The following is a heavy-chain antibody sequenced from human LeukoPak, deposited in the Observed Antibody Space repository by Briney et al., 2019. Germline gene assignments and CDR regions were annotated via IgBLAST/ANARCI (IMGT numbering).Heavy chain of an antibody. D-gene: IGHD4-17*01. CDR2: IKSKTDGGTT. CDR3: ATSPYGELLYYSYYYMDV. CDR1: GFTFSNAW. V-gene: IGHV3-15*01. Sequence: GGSLRLSCAASGFTFSNAWMSWVRQVPGKGLEWVGRIKSKTDGGTTDYAAPVKGRFTISRDDSKNTLYLQMNSLKTEDTAVYYCATSPYGELLYYSYYYMDVWGKGTTVTVSS. J-gene: IGHJ6*03.